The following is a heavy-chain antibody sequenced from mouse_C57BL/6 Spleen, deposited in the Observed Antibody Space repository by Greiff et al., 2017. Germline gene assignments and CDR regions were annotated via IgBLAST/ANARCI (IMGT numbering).Heavy chain of an antibody. D-gene: IGHD2-4*01. CDR1: GYTFTSSW. Sequence: QVQLQQPGAELVKPGASVKLSCKASGYTFTSSWMHWVKQRPGRGLEWIGRIAPNSGGTKYNEKFKSKVTLTVDKPSSTAYMQLSRLTSEDAAVYYCARPDDYDGEFAYWGQGTLVTVSA. J-gene: IGHJ3*01. CDR2: IAPNSGGT. V-gene: IGHV1-72*01. CDR3: ARPDDYDGEFAY.